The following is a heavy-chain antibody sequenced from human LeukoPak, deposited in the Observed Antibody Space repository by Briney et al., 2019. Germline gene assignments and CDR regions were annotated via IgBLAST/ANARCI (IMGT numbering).Heavy chain of an antibody. V-gene: IGHV3-33*01. CDR2: IWFDGKNE. CDR1: GFTFSSYG. CDR3: ARDRHCANGVCHSPPGMDV. Sequence: GGSLRLSCAASGFTFSSYGMHWVRQAPGKGLEWVADIWFDGKNEHFADSVKGRLTISRDNSKNTMYLQINSLRAEDTAVYYCARDRHCANGVCHSPPGMDVWGQGTTVTVSS. D-gene: IGHD2-8*01. J-gene: IGHJ6*02.